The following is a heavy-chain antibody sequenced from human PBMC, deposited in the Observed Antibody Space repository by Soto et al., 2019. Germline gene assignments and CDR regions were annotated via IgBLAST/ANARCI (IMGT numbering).Heavy chain of an antibody. Sequence: QLQLQESGPGLVKPSETLSLTCTVSGGSISSSSYYWGWIRQPPGKGLEWIGSIYYSGSTYYNPSLESRVTISVDTSKHQFSLKLSSVTAADTAVYYCARRGIAVPWFDPWGQGTLVTVSS. CDR1: GGSISSSSYY. CDR2: IYYSGST. D-gene: IGHD6-19*01. J-gene: IGHJ5*02. CDR3: ARRGIAVPWFDP. V-gene: IGHV4-39*01.